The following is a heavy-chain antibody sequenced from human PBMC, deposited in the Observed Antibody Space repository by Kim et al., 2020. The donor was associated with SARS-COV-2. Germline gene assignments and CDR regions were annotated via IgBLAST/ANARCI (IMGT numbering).Heavy chain of an antibody. Sequence: GSLRLSCAASGFTFSSYGMHWVRQAPGKGLEWVAVVWYDESDKYYADSVKGRFTISRDNSKNTLYLQMNSLRAEDTAVYFCAKTRVPRYSGYDASDYWG. CDR1: GFTFSSYG. J-gene: IGHJ4*01. V-gene: IGHV3-33*06. D-gene: IGHD5-12*01. CDR2: VWYDESDK. CDR3: AKTRVPRYSGYDASDY.